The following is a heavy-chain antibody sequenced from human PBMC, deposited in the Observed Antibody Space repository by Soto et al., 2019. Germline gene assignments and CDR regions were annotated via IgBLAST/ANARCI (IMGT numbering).Heavy chain of an antibody. V-gene: IGHV3-23*01. CDR3: ARGGATYYDSYKDV. Sequence: EVQLLEAGLGLVQPGGSLSLSCAASGFTFSSYAMSWVRQAPGKGLEWVPAISGSGGSTYYADSVKGRFTISRDNSKNLMYLQMNSLRAEDTAVYHCARGGATYYDSYKDVRGKGTTVTVSS. D-gene: IGHD4-17*01. CDR1: GFTFSSYA. J-gene: IGHJ6*03. CDR2: ISGSGGST.